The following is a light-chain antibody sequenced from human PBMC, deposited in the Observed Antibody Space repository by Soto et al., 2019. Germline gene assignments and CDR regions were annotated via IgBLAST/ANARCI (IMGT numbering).Light chain of an antibody. CDR1: SSDVGSYKY. CDR3: SSYTSSNSYV. Sequence: QSVLTQPASVSGSPGQSIAISCTGSSSDVGSYKYVSWYQQHPGKAPKLMIYDVSNRPSGVSDRFSGSKSGNTASLTISGLQSEDEADYYCSSYTSSNSYVFGTGTKLTVL. J-gene: IGLJ1*01. CDR2: DVS. V-gene: IGLV2-14*03.